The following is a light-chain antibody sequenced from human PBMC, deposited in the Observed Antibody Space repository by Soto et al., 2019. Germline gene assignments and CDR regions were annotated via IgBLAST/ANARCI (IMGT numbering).Light chain of an antibody. J-gene: IGLJ2*01. Sequence: QSALTQPASVSGSPGQSITISCTGTNSDVGGYNYVSWYQKHPGKAPKLMIYEVSYRPSGVSDRFSGSKSGNTASLTISGLQAEDEAEYYCSSFTISRNTVIFGGGTQLTVL. V-gene: IGLV2-14*01. CDR3: SSFTISRNTVI. CDR2: EVS. CDR1: NSDVGGYNY.